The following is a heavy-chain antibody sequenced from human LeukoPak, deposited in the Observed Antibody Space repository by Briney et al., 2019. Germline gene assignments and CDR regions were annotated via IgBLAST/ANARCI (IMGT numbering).Heavy chain of an antibody. Sequence: ASVKVSCKASGGTFSSYAISWVRQAPGQGLEWMGRIIPILGIANYAQKFQSRVTITADKSTSTAYMELSSLRSEDTAVYYCARESIGSAHTNFDYWGQGTLVTVSS. J-gene: IGHJ4*02. CDR2: IIPILGIA. CDR3: ARESIGSAHTNFDY. V-gene: IGHV1-69*04. CDR1: GGTFSSYA. D-gene: IGHD1-26*01.